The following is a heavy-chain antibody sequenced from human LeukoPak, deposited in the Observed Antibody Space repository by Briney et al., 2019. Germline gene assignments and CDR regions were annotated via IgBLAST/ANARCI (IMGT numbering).Heavy chain of an antibody. J-gene: IGHJ4*02. CDR3: EAARGYCSGGSCFDY. CDR2: VSGSGGST. V-gene: IGHV3-23*01. D-gene: IGHD2-15*01. CDR1: GFTFSSYA. Sequence: GGSLRLSCAASGFTFSSYAMSWVRQAPGKGLEWVSAVSGSGGSTYYADSVKGRFTISRDNSKNTLYLQMNSLRAEDTAVYYCEAARGYCSGGSCFDYWGQGTLVTVSS.